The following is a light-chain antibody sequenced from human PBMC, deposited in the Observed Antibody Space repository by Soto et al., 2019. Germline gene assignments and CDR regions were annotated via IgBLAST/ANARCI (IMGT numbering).Light chain of an antibody. Sequence: EVVMTQSPATLSVSPGERVTLSCRASQRVSDNLAWYQQKPGQAPRLLIYGEYTRATTIPARFSGSGSGTEFTLTISSLESQDFAVYYCQQSNSWPYTFGQGTKLDIK. CDR2: GEY. V-gene: IGKV3-15*01. CDR1: QRVSDN. J-gene: IGKJ2*01. CDR3: QQSNSWPYT.